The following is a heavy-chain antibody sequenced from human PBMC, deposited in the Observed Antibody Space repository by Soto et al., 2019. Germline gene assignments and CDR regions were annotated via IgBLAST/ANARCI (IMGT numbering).Heavy chain of an antibody. V-gene: IGHV1-58*01. CDR3: AADGSSSWYYYYYGMDV. J-gene: IGHJ6*02. CDR2: IVVGSGNT. D-gene: IGHD6-13*01. CDR1: GFTFTSSA. Sequence: AASVKVSCKASGFTFTSSAVQWVRQARGQRLEWIGWIVVGSGNTNYAQKFQERVTITRDMSTSTAYMELSSLRSEDTAVYYCAADGSSSWYYYYYGMDVWGQGATVTV.